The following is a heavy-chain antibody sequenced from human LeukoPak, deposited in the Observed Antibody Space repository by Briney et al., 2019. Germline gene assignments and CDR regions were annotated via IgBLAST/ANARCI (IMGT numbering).Heavy chain of an antibody. Sequence: GGSLRLSCAASGFTFSSYAMHWVRQATGKGLEYVSAISSNGGSTYYANTVKGRFTISRDNSKNTLYLQMGSLRAEDMAVYYCARDGATITGHAFDIWGQGTMVTVS. D-gene: IGHD1-26*01. V-gene: IGHV3-64*01. CDR1: GFTFSSYA. J-gene: IGHJ3*02. CDR2: ISSNGGST. CDR3: ARDGATITGHAFDI.